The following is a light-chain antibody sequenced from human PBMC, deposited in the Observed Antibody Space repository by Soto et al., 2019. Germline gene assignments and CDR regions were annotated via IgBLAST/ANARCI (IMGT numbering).Light chain of an antibody. V-gene: IGKV3-15*01. CDR3: QQYNRWPLT. CDR2: DAS. Sequence: EIVMTQSPATLSVSPGERVSLFCRASQNIYDKLAWYQQKPGQTPRLLIYDASTRAIGISGSFSGSGSGTEFPPTISSLQSEDFAVYYCQQYNRWPLTFGGGTKVEIK. J-gene: IGKJ4*01. CDR1: QNIYDK.